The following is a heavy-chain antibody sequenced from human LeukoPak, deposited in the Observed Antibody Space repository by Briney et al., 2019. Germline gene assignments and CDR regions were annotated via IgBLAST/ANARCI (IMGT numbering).Heavy chain of an antibody. Sequence: PETLSLTCAVYRGSFSGYYWSWIRQPPGKGLEWIGEIHHSGSTNYNPSLKSRVTISVDTSKNQFSLKLSSVTAADTAVYYCAREGDSSVYYDYWGQGTLVTVSS. D-gene: IGHD3-22*01. J-gene: IGHJ4*02. CDR1: RGSFSGYY. CDR2: IHHSGST. CDR3: AREGDSSVYYDY. V-gene: IGHV4-34*01.